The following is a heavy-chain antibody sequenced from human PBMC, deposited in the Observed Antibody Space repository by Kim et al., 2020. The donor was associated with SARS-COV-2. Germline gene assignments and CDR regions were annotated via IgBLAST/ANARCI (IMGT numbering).Heavy chain of an antibody. V-gene: IGHV1-8*01. CDR1: GYTFTSYD. D-gene: IGHD4-17*01. J-gene: IGHJ4*02. Sequence: ASVKVSCKASGYTFTSYDINWVRQATGQGLERMGWMNPNSGNTGYAQKFQGRVTMTRNTSISTAYMELSSLRSEDTAVYYCAGSYGDYSNYFDYWGQGTLVTVSS. CDR2: MNPNSGNT. CDR3: AGSYGDYSNYFDY.